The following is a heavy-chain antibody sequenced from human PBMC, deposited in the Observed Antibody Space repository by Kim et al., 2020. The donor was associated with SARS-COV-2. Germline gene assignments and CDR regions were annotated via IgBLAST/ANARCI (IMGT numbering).Heavy chain of an antibody. D-gene: IGHD1-26*01. CDR2: ISAYNGNT. V-gene: IGHV1-18*01. CDR1: GYTFTSYG. J-gene: IGHJ6*02. CDR3: ARSPKYSWDLYYYYYGMDV. Sequence: ASVKVSCKASGYTFTSYGISWVRQAPGQGLEWMGWISAYNGNTNYAQKLQGRVTMTTDTSTSTAYMELRSLRSDDTAVYYCARSPKYSWDLYYYYYGMDVWGQGTTVTVSS.